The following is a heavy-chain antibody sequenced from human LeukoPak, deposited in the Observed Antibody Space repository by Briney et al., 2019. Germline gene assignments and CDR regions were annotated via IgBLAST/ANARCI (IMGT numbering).Heavy chain of an antibody. Sequence: GGSLRLSCAASGFTFSSYGMHWVRQAPGKGLEGGAGICYAGTNRSYAASVTGRFTISTDYSKTTLYLQMNSLRAEDTAVYYCANRFRTLYFYYCGQGTLVTVSS. J-gene: IGHJ4*02. CDR3: ANRFRTLYFYY. CDR2: ICYAGTNR. D-gene: IGHD1-14*01. CDR1: GFTFSSYG. V-gene: IGHV3-33*06.